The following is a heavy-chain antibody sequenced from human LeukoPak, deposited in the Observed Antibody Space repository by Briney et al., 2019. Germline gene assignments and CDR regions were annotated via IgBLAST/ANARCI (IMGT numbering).Heavy chain of an antibody. D-gene: IGHD3-9*01. CDR3: ARDQRAPRYYDILSLPDY. Sequence: GGSLRLSCAASGLTFSSYGMHWVRQAPGKGLEWVAVIWYDGSNKYYADSVKGRFTISRDNSKNTLYLQMNSLRAEDTAVYYCARDQRAPRYYDILSLPDYWGQGTLVTVSS. J-gene: IGHJ4*02. V-gene: IGHV3-33*01. CDR2: IWYDGSNK. CDR1: GLTFSSYG.